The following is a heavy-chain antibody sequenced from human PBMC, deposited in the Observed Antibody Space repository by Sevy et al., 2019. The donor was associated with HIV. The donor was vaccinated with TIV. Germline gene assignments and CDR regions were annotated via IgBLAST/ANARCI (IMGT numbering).Heavy chain of an antibody. V-gene: IGHV4-59*12. CDR3: ARESIGAVWDFDY. J-gene: IGHJ4*02. D-gene: IGHD6-13*01. CDR1: GGSISNYF. CDR2: IYYSGST. Sequence: SETLSLTCTVSGGSISNYFWSWIRQPPGKGLEWIGYIYYSGSTNYNPSLKSRVTISVDTSKNQFSLKLSSVTAADTAVHYCARESIGAVWDFDYWGQGTLVTVSS.